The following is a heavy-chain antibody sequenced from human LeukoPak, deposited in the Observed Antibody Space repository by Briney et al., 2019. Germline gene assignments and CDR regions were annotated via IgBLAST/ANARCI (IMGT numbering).Heavy chain of an antibody. CDR2: IYYSGST. CDR1: GGSISSSSYY. CDR3: ARDSATAMVESDAFDI. D-gene: IGHD5-18*01. V-gene: IGHV4-39*07. J-gene: IGHJ3*02. Sequence: PSETLSLTCTVSGGSISSSSYYWGWIRQPPGKGLEWIGSIYYSGSTYYNPSLKSRVTISVDTSKNQFSLKLSSVTAADTAVYYCARDSATAMVESDAFDIWGQGTMVTVSS.